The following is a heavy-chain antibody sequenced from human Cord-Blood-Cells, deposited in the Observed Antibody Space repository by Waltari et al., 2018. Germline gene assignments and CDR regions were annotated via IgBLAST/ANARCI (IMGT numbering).Heavy chain of an antibody. V-gene: IGHV4-39*01. CDR2: IYYSGST. D-gene: IGHD3-10*01. CDR1: GGSISSSSYY. CDR3: ASAVRGGYDY. Sequence: QLQLQDSGPGLVKPSVTLSLTCTVYGGSISSSSYYWGWIRQPPGKGLEWIGSIYYSGSTYYNPSLKSRVTISVDTSKNQFSLKLSSVTAADTAVYYCASAVRGGYDYWGQGTLVTVSS. J-gene: IGHJ4*02.